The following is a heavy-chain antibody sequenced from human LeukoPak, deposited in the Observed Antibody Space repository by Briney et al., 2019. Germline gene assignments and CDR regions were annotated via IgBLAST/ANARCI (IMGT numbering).Heavy chain of an antibody. CDR3: GRDSGFWLY. D-gene: IGHD3-22*01. CDR1: GDSITSGSYY. J-gene: IGHJ4*02. V-gene: IGHV4-39*07. CDR2: IYSTGTT. Sequence: SETLSLTCTVSGDSITSGSYYWGWIRQTPGKGLEWIGNIYSTGTTSYNPSVKSRVTMSVDTSKNQFSLKLDTVTAADTAVYYCGRDSGFWLYWGQGTLVTVSS.